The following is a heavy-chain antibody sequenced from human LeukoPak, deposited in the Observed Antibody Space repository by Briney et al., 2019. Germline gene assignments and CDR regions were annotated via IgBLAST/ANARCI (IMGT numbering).Heavy chain of an antibody. CDR1: GFTFSSYS. Sequence: TGGSLRLSCAVSGFTFSSYSMNWVRQAPGKGLEWVSAISGSGGSTYYADSVKGRFTISRDNSKNTLYLQMNSLRAEDTAVYYCAKIRGLHYIEDDAFDIWGQGTMVTVSS. D-gene: IGHD2-2*02. V-gene: IGHV3-23*01. J-gene: IGHJ3*02. CDR2: ISGSGGST. CDR3: AKIRGLHYIEDDAFDI.